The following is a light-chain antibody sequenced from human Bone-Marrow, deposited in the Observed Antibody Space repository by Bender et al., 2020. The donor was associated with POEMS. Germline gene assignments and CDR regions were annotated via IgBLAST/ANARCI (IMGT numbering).Light chain of an antibody. V-gene: IGLV2-14*01. CDR1: SSDVGGYNY. J-gene: IGLJ2*01. CDR2: EVT. Sequence: QSALTQPASVSGSPGQSITISCTGTSSDVGGYNYVSWYQQHTGKAPKLLIYEVTHRPSGVSDRFSGSKSGNTASLTISGLQAEDEADYYCTSYTYNNRLFGGGTKLTVL. CDR3: TSYTYNNRL.